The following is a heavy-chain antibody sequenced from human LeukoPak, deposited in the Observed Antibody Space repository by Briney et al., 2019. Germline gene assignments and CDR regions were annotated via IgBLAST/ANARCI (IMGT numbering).Heavy chain of an antibody. Sequence: SETLSLTCTVSGASFSSSTYYWGWIRQHPGKGLEWIGYIYYSGSTYYNPSLKSRVTISVDTSKNQFSLKLSSVTAADTAVYYCARGTVVHPRDWFDPWGQGTLVTVSS. J-gene: IGHJ5*02. V-gene: IGHV4-31*03. D-gene: IGHD4-23*01. CDR1: GASFSSSTYY. CDR2: IYYSGST. CDR3: ARGTVVHPRDWFDP.